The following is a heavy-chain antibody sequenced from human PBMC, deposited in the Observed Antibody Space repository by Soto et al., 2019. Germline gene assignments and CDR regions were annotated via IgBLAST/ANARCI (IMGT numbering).Heavy chain of an antibody. J-gene: IGHJ6*02. D-gene: IGHD2-2*01. CDR1: GGAISSSSYS. CDR3: GRQPGHCGSTTCFGDSSVDV. Sequence: QLQLQESGPRLVKPSETLSLTCSVSGGAISSSSYSWGWIRQPPGKGLEWIGTVYYSGSRHYNPSLVGRVAISAAKPNNPLTLRLSSVTAADTAVYYCGRQPGHCGSTTCFGDSSVDVWGQGTTVTVS. V-gene: IGHV4-39*01. CDR2: VYYSGSR.